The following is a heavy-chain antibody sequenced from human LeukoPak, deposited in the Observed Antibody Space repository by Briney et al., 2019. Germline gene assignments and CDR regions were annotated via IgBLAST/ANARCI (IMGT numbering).Heavy chain of an antibody. J-gene: IGHJ4*02. V-gene: IGHV3-7*01. CDR1: GFTFSNYW. CDR2: IKQDGSEK. CDR3: ARDPGYCSGGSCYSRVYYFDY. Sequence: GGSLRLSCAASGFTFSNYWMSWVRQAPGKGREWVANIKQDGSEKYYVDSVKGRFTISRDNAKNSLYLQMNSLRAEDTAVYYCARDPGYCSGGSCYSRVYYFDYWGQGTLVTVSS. D-gene: IGHD2-15*01.